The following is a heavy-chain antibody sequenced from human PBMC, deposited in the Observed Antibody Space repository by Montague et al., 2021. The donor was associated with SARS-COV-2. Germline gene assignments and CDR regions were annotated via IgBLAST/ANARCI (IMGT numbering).Heavy chain of an antibody. CDR1: GYSISSGYC. CDR3: ARWYNGSGSYPH. J-gene: IGHJ4*02. Sequence: SETLSLTCSVSGYSISSGYCWGWIRQPPGKGLEWIGNIYHSGGTYYSPSLKSRVTVSVDTSKNQFSLRLSSVTAADTAVYYCARWYNGSGSYPHWGQGTLVTVSS. V-gene: IGHV4-38-2*01. D-gene: IGHD3-10*01. CDR2: IYHSGGT.